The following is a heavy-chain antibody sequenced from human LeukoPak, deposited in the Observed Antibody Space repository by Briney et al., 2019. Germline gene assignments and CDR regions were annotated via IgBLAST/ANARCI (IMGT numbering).Heavy chain of an antibody. D-gene: IGHD3-22*01. Sequence: GGSLRLSCAASGFTFSSYTMTWVRQAPGKGLQWLSAVSGNTANTYYADSVKGRFTISRDNSKNTLYLQMNSLRAEDTAVYYCARQYYHDSSGYPFDYWGQGTLVTVSS. CDR1: GFTFSSYT. CDR3: ARQYYHDSSGYPFDY. CDR2: VSGNTANT. V-gene: IGHV3-23*01. J-gene: IGHJ4*02.